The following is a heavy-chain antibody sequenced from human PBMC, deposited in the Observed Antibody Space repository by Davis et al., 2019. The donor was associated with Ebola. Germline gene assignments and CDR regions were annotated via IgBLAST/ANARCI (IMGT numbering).Heavy chain of an antibody. J-gene: IGHJ5*02. D-gene: IGHD3/OR15-3a*01. V-gene: IGHV4-31*03. CDR3: AGVGGGYEMGTGYFGNWFDP. CDR2: IYNRGGT. CDR1: GLSITSGGYY. Sequence: PSETLSLTCSVSGLSITSGGYYWSWIRQHPGKGLEWIGYIYNRGGTYYNPSLKSRVSISIDPSNNEFSVHLASVTAADTAVYYCAGVGGGYEMGTGYFGNWFDPWGQGTLVTVSS.